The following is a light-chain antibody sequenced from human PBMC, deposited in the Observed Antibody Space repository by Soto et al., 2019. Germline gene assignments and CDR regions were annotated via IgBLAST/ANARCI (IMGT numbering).Light chain of an antibody. CDR2: AAS. J-gene: IGKJ5*01. CDR3: QQYNSYPIT. CDR1: QDISSY. Sequence: DIQLTQSPSFMSGSVGDRVTIACRASQDISSYLAWYQQQEGEAPKLLIYAASTLQSGVPSKLRGSGSGTDLTITISSMQTEDFETYYCQQYNSYPITFGQGTRLKIK. V-gene: IGKV1-9*01.